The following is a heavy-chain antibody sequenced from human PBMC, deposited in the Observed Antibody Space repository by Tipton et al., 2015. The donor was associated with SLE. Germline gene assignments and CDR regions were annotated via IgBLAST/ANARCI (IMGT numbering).Heavy chain of an antibody. CDR2: IYYTGST. V-gene: IGHV4-31*03. D-gene: IGHD2-15*01. CDR1: GDSISGSNYY. Sequence: GLVKPSETLSLTCSVSGDSISGSNYYWSWIRQLPGKGLEWIGYIYYTGSTYYNPSLKSRVTLSVDTSKNQFSLKLNSVTAADTAVYYCARHYCSGGRCYDDYWGQGTLVTVSS. J-gene: IGHJ4*02. CDR3: ARHYCSGGRCYDDY.